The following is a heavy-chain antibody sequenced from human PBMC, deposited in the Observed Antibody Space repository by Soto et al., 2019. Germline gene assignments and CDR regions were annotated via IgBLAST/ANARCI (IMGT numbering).Heavy chain of an antibody. Sequence: PSETLSLTCTVSGGSINSGDYYWSWIRQPPGKGLEWIGYMYYSGSTYYNPSLKSRLTISVDTSNNQFSLKLSSVTAADTAVYYCARVGRTYYYDGSGYNWFDPWGQGTLVTVSS. CDR1: GGSINSGDYY. D-gene: IGHD3-22*01. CDR2: MYYSGST. V-gene: IGHV4-30-4*01. J-gene: IGHJ5*02. CDR3: ARVGRTYYYDGSGYNWFDP.